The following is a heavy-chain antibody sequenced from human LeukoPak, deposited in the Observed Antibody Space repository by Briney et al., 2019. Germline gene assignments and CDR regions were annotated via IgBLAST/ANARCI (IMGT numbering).Heavy chain of an antibody. CDR2: ISGSGAGT. Sequence: GGSLRLSCAASGFTFSSYAMSWVRQAPGKGLERVSTISGSGAGTYYADSVKGRFTISRDNPKNTLYLQMNSLRAEDTATYYCAKGTRGSGTSYNDDYWGQGTLVTVSS. V-gene: IGHV3-23*01. CDR1: GFTFSSYA. J-gene: IGHJ4*02. D-gene: IGHD3-10*01. CDR3: AKGTRGSGTSYNDDY.